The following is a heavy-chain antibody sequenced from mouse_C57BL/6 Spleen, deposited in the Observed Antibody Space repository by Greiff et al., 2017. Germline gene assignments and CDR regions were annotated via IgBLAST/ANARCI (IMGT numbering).Heavy chain of an antibody. CDR3: ARSGDGYCPAWFAY. D-gene: IGHD2-3*01. J-gene: IGHJ3*01. CDR2: IDPSDSET. Sequence: QVQLKQPGAELVRPGSSVKLSCKASGYTFTSYWMHWVKQRPIQGLEWIGNIDPSDSETHYNQKFKDKATLTVDKSSSTAYMQLSSLTSEDSAVYYCARSGDGYCPAWFAYWGQGTLVTVSA. V-gene: IGHV1-52*01. CDR1: GYTFTSYW.